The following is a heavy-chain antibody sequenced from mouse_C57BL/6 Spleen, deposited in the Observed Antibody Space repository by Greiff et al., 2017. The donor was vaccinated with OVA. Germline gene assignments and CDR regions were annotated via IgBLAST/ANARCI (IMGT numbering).Heavy chain of an antibody. CDR2: IYPSDSET. D-gene: IGHD4-1*02. J-gene: IGHJ4*01. V-gene: IGHV1-61*01. CDR3: ARQLFYAMDY. CDR1: GYTFTSYW. Sequence: QVQLKQPGAELVRPGSSVKLSCKASGYTFTSYWMDWVKQRPGQGLEWIGNIYPSDSETHYNQKFKDKATLTVDKSSSTAYMQLSSLTSEDSAVYYCARQLFYAMDYWGQGTSVTVSS.